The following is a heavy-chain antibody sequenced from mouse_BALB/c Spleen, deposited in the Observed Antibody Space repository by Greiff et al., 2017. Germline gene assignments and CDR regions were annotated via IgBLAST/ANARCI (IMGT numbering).Heavy chain of an antibody. Sequence: EVQLQQSGPSLVKPSQTLSLTCSVTGDSITSGYWNWIRKFPGNKLEYMGYISYSGSTYYNPSLKSRISITRDTSKNQYYLQLNSVTTEDTATYYCARYDYDDGPFAYWGQGTLVTVSA. CDR3: ARYDYDDGPFAY. J-gene: IGHJ3*01. CDR2: ISYSGST. D-gene: IGHD2-4*01. CDR1: GDSITSGY. V-gene: IGHV3-8*02.